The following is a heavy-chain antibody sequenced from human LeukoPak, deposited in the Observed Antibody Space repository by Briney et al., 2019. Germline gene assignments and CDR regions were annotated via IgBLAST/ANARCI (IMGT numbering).Heavy chain of an antibody. D-gene: IGHD2-8*01. CDR2: IIPILGIA. J-gene: IGHJ6*03. V-gene: IGHV1-69*04. Sequence: SVKVSCKASGGTFSSYAISWVRQAPGQGLEWMGRIIPILGIANYAQKFQGRVTITADTSTSTAYMELRSLRSGDTAVYYCARASLLDVVLLDYYYYMDVWGKGTTVIVSS. CDR3: ARASLLDVVLLDYYYYMDV. CDR1: GGTFSSYA.